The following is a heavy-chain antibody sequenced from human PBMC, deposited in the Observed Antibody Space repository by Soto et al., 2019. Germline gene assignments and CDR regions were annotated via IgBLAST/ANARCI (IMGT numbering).Heavy chain of an antibody. D-gene: IGHD3-10*01. CDR1: GFTFDDYA. CDR2: ISWNSGSI. J-gene: IGHJ4*02. Sequence: VQLVESGGGLVQPGRSLRLSCAASGFTFDDYAMHWVRQAPGKGLEWVSGISWNSGSIGYADSVKGRFTISRDNAKNSLYLQMNSLRAEDTALYYCAKDYYGSGSPPGGFDYWGQGTLVTVSS. V-gene: IGHV3-9*01. CDR3: AKDYYGSGSPPGGFDY.